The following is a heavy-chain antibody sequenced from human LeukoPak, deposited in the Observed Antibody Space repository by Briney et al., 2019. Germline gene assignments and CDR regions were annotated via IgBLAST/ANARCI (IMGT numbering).Heavy chain of an antibody. J-gene: IGHJ4*02. CDR1: GYTFSDHY. V-gene: IGHV1-69*13. Sequence: SVKVSCKASGYTFSDHYIHWVRQAPGQGLEWMGRIIPIFDTTNYAQKFQGRVTITADESTSTAYMELSSLRSEDTAVYYCASTYDTGHFDYWGQGTLVTVSS. CDR2: IIPIFDTT. D-gene: IGHD3-9*01. CDR3: ASTYDTGHFDY.